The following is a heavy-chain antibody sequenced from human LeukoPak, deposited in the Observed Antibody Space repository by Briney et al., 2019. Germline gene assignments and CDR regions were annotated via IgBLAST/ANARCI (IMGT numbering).Heavy chain of an antibody. CDR1: GGSISSYY. J-gene: IGHJ4*02. V-gene: IGHV4-4*07. Sequence: SETLSLTCTVSGGSISSYYWSWIRQPAGKGLEWIGRIYTSGSTNYNPSLKSRVTMSVDTSKNQFSLKLSSVTAADTAVYYCASLVCSGGSCYQFDYWGQGTLVTVSS. CDR2: IYTSGST. CDR3: ASLVCSGGSCYQFDY. D-gene: IGHD2-15*01.